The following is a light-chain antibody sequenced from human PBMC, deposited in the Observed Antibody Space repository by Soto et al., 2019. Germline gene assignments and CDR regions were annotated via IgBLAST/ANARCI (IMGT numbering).Light chain of an antibody. CDR3: QQYNSYPWT. Sequence: DSQMTQSPSTLSASVGDRVTISCRASQSISSWLAWYQQKPGKAPKLLIYDASSLESGVPSRFSGSASGTEFTLTITNLQPDDFATYDCQQYNSYPWTLGQGTKVELK. CDR2: DAS. CDR1: QSISSW. J-gene: IGKJ1*01. V-gene: IGKV1-5*01.